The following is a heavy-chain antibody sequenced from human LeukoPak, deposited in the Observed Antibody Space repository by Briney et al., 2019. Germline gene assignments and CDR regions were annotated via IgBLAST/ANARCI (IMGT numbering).Heavy chain of an antibody. D-gene: IGHD2-2*01. CDR3: ARPDCSSTSCYEFDS. CDR1: GFTFSDYY. V-gene: IGHV3-11*04. Sequence: GGSLRLSCAASGFTFSDYYMSWVRQAPGKWLEWVSHISSSGRTIYYADSVKGRFTISRDNAKNSLYLQMNSLRAEDTALYYCARPDCSSTSCYEFDSWGQGTLVTVSS. J-gene: IGHJ4*02. CDR2: ISSSGRTI.